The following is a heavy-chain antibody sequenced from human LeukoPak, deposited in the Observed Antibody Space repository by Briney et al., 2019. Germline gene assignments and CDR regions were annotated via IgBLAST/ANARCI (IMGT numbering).Heavy chain of an antibody. CDR2: INPNSGVT. D-gene: IGHD1-1*01. CDR1: GYTFTGYY. Sequence: ASVTVSCTTSGYTFTGYYMHWLRQAPGQGLEWMGWINPNSGVTKIAQKFQGRVTMTRDTSMSTAFMALSSLRSDDTAVYYCAPTNNLYYYFDYWGQGTLVTVSS. V-gene: IGHV1-2*02. J-gene: IGHJ4*02. CDR3: APTNNLYYYFDY.